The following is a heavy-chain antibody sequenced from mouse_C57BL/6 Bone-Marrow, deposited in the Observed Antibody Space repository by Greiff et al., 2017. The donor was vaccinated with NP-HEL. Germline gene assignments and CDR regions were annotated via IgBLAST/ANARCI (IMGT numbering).Heavy chain of an antibody. D-gene: IGHD1-1*01. CDR1: GYSITSGYD. J-gene: IGHJ3*01. CDR3: ASDYYGSSYGFAY. V-gene: IGHV3-1*01. Sequence: EVQVVESGPGMVKPSQSLSLTCTVTGYSITSGYDWHWIRHFPGNKLEWMGYISYSGSTNYNPSLKSRISITHDTSKNHFFLKLNSVTTEDTATYYCASDYYGSSYGFAYWGQGTLVTVSA. CDR2: ISYSGST.